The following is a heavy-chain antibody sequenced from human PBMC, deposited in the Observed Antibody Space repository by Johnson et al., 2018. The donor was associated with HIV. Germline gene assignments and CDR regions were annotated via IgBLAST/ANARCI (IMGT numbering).Heavy chain of an antibody. CDR2: IKQDGSDK. Sequence: VQLVESGGGLVQPGGSLRLSCAASGFTFIRYWMSWVRQAPGKGLEWVANIKQDGSDKYYVDSVKGRFTISRDNAKNSLYLQMNSLRAEDTAVYYCAREYYGSGSDAFDIWGQGTMVTVSS. CDR3: AREYYGSGSDAFDI. J-gene: IGHJ3*02. CDR1: GFTFIRYW. D-gene: IGHD3-10*01. V-gene: IGHV3-7*01.